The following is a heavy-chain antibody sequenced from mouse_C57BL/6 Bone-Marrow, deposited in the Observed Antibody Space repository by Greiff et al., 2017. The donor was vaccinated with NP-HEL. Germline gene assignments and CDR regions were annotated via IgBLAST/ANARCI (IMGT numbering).Heavy chain of an antibody. D-gene: IGHD1-1*01. CDR1: GYTFTSYW. CDR2: IHPNSGST. V-gene: IGHV1-64*01. Sequence: QVQLQQPGAELVKPGASVQLSCKASGYTFTSYWMHWVKQRPGQGIEWIGMIHPNSGSTNYNEKFKSKATLTVDKSSSTAYMQLSSLTSEDSAGYYCANSSNYAMDYWGQGTSVTVSS. J-gene: IGHJ4*01. CDR3: ANSSNYAMDY.